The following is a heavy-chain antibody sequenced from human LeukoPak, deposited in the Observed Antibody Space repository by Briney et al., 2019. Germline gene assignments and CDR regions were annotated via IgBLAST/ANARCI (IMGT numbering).Heavy chain of an antibody. D-gene: IGHD3-22*01. CDR3: ASSYDSSGAAEDY. V-gene: IGHV3-66*01. Sequence: GGSLRLSCAASGFTVSSNYMSWVRQAPGKGLEWVSVIYSGGSTYYADSVKGRFTISRDNSKNTLYLQMNSLRAEDTAVYYCASSYDSSGAAEDYWGQGTLVTVSS. CDR1: GFTVSSNY. J-gene: IGHJ4*02. CDR2: IYSGGST.